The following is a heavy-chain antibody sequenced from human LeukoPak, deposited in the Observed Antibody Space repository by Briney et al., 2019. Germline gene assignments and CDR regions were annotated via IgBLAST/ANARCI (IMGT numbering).Heavy chain of an antibody. J-gene: IGHJ5*02. CDR3: ARENSGSYLRKWFDP. CDR1: GGSIRSSYYY. CDR2: IYDSGST. V-gene: IGHV4-39*07. D-gene: IGHD1-26*01. Sequence: SETLSLTCTVSGGSIRSSYYYWGWIRQPPGKGLEWIGSIYDSGSTYYNPSLKSRATMSVDTSKNQFSLRLRSVTAADTAIYYCARENSGSYLRKWFDPWGQGSLVTVSS.